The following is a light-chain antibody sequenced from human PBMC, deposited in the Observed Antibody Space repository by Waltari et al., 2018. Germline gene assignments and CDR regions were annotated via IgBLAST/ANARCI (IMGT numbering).Light chain of an antibody. CDR2: AAS. Sequence: DIRLPKSRSSLSPPLGTTVPFPCRAGQNIRTQRNWNHQKPPTGPNPLIYAASTLQRGVPSRFSGSASGTEFTLTVTNLQPDDFAIYFCQQSFSSPWTFGQGTRV. J-gene: IGKJ1*01. CDR1: QNIRTQ. CDR3: QQSFSSPWT. V-gene: IGKV1-39*01.